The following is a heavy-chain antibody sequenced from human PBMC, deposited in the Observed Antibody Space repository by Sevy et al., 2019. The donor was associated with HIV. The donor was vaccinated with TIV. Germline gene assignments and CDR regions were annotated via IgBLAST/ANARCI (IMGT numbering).Heavy chain of an antibody. J-gene: IGHJ1*01. Sequence: GGSLRLSCAASGFTFSSYAMSWVRQAPGKGLEWVSAISGSGGSTYYGDSVNGRFTISRDNSKNTLYLQMNSLRAEDTAVYYCAKASEVGATKYFQHWGQGTLVTVS. CDR3: AKASEVGATKYFQH. CDR2: ISGSGGST. V-gene: IGHV3-23*01. D-gene: IGHD1-26*01. CDR1: GFTFSSYA.